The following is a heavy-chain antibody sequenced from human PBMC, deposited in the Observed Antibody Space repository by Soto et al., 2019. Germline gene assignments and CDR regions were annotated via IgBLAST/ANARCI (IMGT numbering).Heavy chain of an antibody. D-gene: IGHD4-17*01. CDR1: GGSISSYY. J-gene: IGHJ3*02. CDR3: ARRYGRAFDI. Sequence: QVQLQESGPGLVKPSETLSLTCTVSGGSISSYYWCWIRLPPGQGLEWMGYIYYTRSSIYNPYLQSRVTISIDTSKSPFSLNLISVTAADTAVYYCARRYGRAFDIWGQGTMVTISS. V-gene: IGHV4-59*08. CDR2: IYYTRSS.